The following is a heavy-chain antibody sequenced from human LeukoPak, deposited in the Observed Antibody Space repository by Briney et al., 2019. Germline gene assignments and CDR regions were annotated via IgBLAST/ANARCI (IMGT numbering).Heavy chain of an antibody. CDR3: ASSTICSDYYDSSGYYCYFDY. Sequence: PGGSLRLSCAASGFTFSNYGMHWVRQAPGKGLEWVAVISYDGSNKYYADSVKGRFTISRDNSKNTLYLQMNSLRAEDTAVYYCASSTICSDYYDSSGYYCYFDYWGQGTLVTVSS. V-gene: IGHV3-30*03. J-gene: IGHJ4*02. D-gene: IGHD3-22*01. CDR2: ISYDGSNK. CDR1: GFTFSNYG.